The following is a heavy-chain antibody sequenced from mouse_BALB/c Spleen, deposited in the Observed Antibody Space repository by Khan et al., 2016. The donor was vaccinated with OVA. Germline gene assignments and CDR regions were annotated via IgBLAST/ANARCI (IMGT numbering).Heavy chain of an antibody. Sequence: QVQLQQSGAELVRPGVSVKISCKVSGYTFTDYAMHWVKQSHAKSLEWIGVISTYYGDAEYNQKFQGKATMTVDKSSSTAYMELARLTSEDSAIYYCARGGRFAYWGQGTLVTVSA. D-gene: IGHD1-1*02. V-gene: IGHV1S137*01. CDR2: ISTYYGDA. J-gene: IGHJ3*01. CDR1: GYTFTDYA. CDR3: ARGGRFAY.